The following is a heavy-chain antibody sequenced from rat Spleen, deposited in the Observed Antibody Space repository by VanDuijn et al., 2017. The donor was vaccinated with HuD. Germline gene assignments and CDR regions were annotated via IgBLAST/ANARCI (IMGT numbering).Heavy chain of an antibody. CDR1: GYSISSAYR. CDR2: INSAGNT. CDR3: ARLRYNSGYDVMDA. V-gene: IGHV3-3*01. Sequence: EVQLQESGPGLVKPSQSLSLTCSVTGYSISSAYRWNWIRKFPGNKLEWMGYINSAGNTNYNPSLKSRISITRDTSKNQFFLQVNSVTTEDTATYYCARLRYNSGYDVMDAWGQGASVTVSS. J-gene: IGHJ4*01. D-gene: IGHD4-3*01.